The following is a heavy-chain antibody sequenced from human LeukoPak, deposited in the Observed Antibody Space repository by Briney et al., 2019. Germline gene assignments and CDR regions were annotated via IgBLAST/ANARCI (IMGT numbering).Heavy chain of an antibody. CDR3: ARVVDGSGNYYSFDY. D-gene: IGHD3-10*01. Sequence: PGGSLRLSCAASGFTFSSYAMTWVRQAPGKGLEWVSTISDSHSTYYADSVKGRFTISRDNSKNTLYLQMNSLRAEDMAVYYCARVVDGSGNYYSFDYWGQGTLVTVSS. V-gene: IGHV3-23*01. CDR2: ISDSHST. CDR1: GFTFSSYA. J-gene: IGHJ4*02.